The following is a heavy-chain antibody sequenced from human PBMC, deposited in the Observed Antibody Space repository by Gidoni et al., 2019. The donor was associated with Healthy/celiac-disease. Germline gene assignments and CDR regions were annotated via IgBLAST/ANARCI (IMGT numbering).Heavy chain of an antibody. CDR2: IIPIFGTA. J-gene: IGHJ4*02. CDR1: AGTFSSYA. V-gene: IGHV1-69*01. Sequence: QVQLVQSGAEGKKPGSSVNVACKASAGTFSSYAISWVRQALGHGLEWIGGIIPIFGTANYAQKFQGRVTITADESTSTAYMEMSSLRSEDTAVYYCARSRSCQQLVLGDLDYWGQGTLVTVSS. D-gene: IGHD6-13*01. CDR3: ARSRSCQQLVLGDLDY.